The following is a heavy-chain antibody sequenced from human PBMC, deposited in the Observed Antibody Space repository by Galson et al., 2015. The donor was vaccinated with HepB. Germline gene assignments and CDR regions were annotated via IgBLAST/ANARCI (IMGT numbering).Heavy chain of an antibody. CDR3: ARDRSREYYYDSSGYSD. CDR1: GYTFTGYY. V-gene: IGHV1-2*02. Sequence: SVKVSCKASGYTFTGYYMHWVRQAPGQGLEWMGWINPNSGGTNYAQKFQGRVTMTRDTSISTAYMELRSLRSDDTAVYYCARDRSREYYYDSSGYSDWGQGTLVTVSS. CDR2: INPNSGGT. J-gene: IGHJ4*02. D-gene: IGHD3-22*01.